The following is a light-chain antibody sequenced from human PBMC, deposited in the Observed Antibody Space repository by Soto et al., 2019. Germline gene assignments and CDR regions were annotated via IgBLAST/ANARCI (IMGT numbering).Light chain of an antibody. Sequence: EIVMTQSPATLSVSPGERITLSCRASQSVSSNLAWYQQKPGQSPRLLIYGASTRATGIPARFSGSGSGTEFTLTISSLQSEDFAVYYCQQYIILWTFGQGTKVEIK. V-gene: IGKV3-15*01. CDR2: GAS. CDR1: QSVSSN. J-gene: IGKJ1*01. CDR3: QQYIILWT.